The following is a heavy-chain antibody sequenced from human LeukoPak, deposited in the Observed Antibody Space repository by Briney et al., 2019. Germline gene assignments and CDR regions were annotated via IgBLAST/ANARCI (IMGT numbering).Heavy chain of an antibody. V-gene: IGHV3-23*01. D-gene: IGHD6-19*01. CDR3: AKILASGWYPVDY. Sequence: GGSLRLSCAASGFTFSSYAMNWVRQAPGKGLEWVSSISGGGTTTYYADSVKGRFTTSRDNSKNTLYLQMNNLRAEDTAAFYCAKILASGWYPVDYWGQGTLVIVSS. J-gene: IGHJ4*02. CDR1: GFTFSSYA. CDR2: ISGGGTTT.